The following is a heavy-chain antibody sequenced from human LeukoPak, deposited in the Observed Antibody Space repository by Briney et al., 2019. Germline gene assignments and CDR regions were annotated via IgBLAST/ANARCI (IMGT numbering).Heavy chain of an antibody. CDR1: GDSISSGDYY. CDR3: ARNAYGAQTPSDV. CDR2: INPTSGYT. Sequence: PSQTLSLTCTVSGDSISSGDYYWSWIRQPPGKGLEWLSYINPTSGYTPYADSVRGRFTISRDNAKNSLYLQMNSLRAEDTAVYYCARNAYGAQTPSDVWGQGTTVTVSS. V-gene: IGHV3-11*03. D-gene: IGHD4-17*01. J-gene: IGHJ6*02.